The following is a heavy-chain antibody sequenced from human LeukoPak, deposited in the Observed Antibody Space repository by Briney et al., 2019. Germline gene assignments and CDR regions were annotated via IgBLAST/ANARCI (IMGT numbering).Heavy chain of an antibody. D-gene: IGHD6-19*01. J-gene: IGHJ4*02. CDR1: GYTFTGYY. V-gene: IGHV1-2*06. CDR2: INPNSGGT. CDR3: ARSNSSGWYPIDDFDY. Sequence: ASVKVSCKASGYTFTGYYMHWVRQAPGHGLEWMGRINPNSGGTNYAQKFQGRVTMTRDTSISTAYMELSRLRSDDTAVYYCARSNSSGWYPIDDFDYWGQGTLVTVSS.